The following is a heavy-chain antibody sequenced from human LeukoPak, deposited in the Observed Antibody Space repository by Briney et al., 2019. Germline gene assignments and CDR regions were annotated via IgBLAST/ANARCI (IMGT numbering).Heavy chain of an antibody. V-gene: IGHV4-4*08. CDR2: IYSTGIT. J-gene: IGHJ2*01. CDR1: GGSLKNYY. D-gene: IGHD5-24*01. CDR3: ARLSVDMNTLDWYFDL. Sequence: TSETLSLTCSVSGGSLKNYYWSWIRQPPGKGLEWFGHIYSTGITNYNPSLRSRLAISVDTSKNQFSLKLSSVTAADTALYSCARLSVDMNTLDWYFDLWGRGTLVTVSS.